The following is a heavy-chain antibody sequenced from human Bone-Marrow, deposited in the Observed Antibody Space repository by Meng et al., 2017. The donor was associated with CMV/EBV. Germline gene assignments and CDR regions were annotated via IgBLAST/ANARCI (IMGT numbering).Heavy chain of an antibody. V-gene: IGHV1-69*04. CDR2: IIPILGIA. CDR1: GGTFSSYT. Sequence: SAKVSCKASGGTFSSYTISWVRQAPGQGLEWMGRIIPILGIANYAQKFQGRVTITADKSTSTAYMELSSLRSEDTAVYYCARDCSGGSCNSPHWGQGTLVTVSS. J-gene: IGHJ4*02. D-gene: IGHD2-15*01. CDR3: ARDCSGGSCNSPH.